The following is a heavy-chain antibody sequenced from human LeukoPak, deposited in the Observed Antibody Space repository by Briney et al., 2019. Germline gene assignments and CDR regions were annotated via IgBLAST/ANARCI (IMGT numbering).Heavy chain of an antibody. Sequence: GASVKVSCKASGYTFTKYEMHWVRQAPGQGLEWMGIMNPGTGGTRNAQKFRGRVTMTRDTSSSTLYMELSSLRFEDTAVYYCARGGCSGNCYSAPYDFWGQGTLVTVSS. V-gene: IGHV1-46*01. CDR1: GYTFTKYE. CDR3: ARGGCSGNCYSAPYDF. CDR2: MNPGTGGT. J-gene: IGHJ4*02. D-gene: IGHD1-26*01.